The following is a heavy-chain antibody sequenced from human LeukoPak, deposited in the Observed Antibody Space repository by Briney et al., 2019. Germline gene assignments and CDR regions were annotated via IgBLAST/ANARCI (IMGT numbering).Heavy chain of an antibody. D-gene: IGHD6-19*01. Sequence: PGGSLRLSCAASGFTFSSYGMHWVRQAPGKGLEWVAVISYDGSNKYYADSVKGRFTISRDNSKNTLYLQMNSLRAEDTAVYYCAKDIPLGGYSSGLFDYWGQGTLVTVSS. CDR2: ISYDGSNK. J-gene: IGHJ4*02. V-gene: IGHV3-30*18. CDR3: AKDIPLGGYSSGLFDY. CDR1: GFTFSSYG.